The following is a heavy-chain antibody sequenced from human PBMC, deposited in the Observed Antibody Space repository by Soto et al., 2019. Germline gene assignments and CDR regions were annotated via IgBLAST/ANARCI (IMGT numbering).Heavy chain of an antibody. CDR1: GFTFSSYA. CDR3: ATSYGNAWYTY. Sequence: LRLSCAASGFTFSSYAMSWVRQAPGKGLEWLSAISGSGGSTYYADSVKGRFTISRDNSKNTLYLQMNSLRAEDTAVYYCATSYGNAWYTYWGQGTQVTVSS. CDR2: ISGSGGST. J-gene: IGHJ4*02. V-gene: IGHV3-23*01. D-gene: IGHD6-13*01.